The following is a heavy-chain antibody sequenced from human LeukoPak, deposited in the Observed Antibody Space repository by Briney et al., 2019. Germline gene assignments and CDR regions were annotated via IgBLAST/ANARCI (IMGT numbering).Heavy chain of an antibody. D-gene: IGHD3-10*01. Sequence: ASVKVSCKASGYTFTSYDINWVRQAPGQGLEWMGWINPNSGGTNYAQKFQGRVTMTRDTSISTAYMELSRLRSDDTAVYYCARPHSGSHAWGQGTLVTVSS. J-gene: IGHJ5*02. CDR2: INPNSGGT. CDR3: ARPHSGSHA. V-gene: IGHV1-2*02. CDR1: GYTFTSYD.